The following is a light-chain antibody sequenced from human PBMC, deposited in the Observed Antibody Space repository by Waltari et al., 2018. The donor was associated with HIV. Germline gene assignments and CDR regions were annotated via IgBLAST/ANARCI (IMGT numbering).Light chain of an antibody. J-gene: IGKJ1*01. CDR1: QTVRSS. V-gene: IGKV1D-16*01. CDR3: QQYYTFPRT. Sequence: DIQITQSPPSLSASVGQRVTITCRASQTVRSSLAWYQQRPGKAPKSLVYGASKLHTEVPSRFSAGGSGTNFSLTISSLKPEDFATYICQQYYTFPRTFGRGTRVDMK. CDR2: GAS.